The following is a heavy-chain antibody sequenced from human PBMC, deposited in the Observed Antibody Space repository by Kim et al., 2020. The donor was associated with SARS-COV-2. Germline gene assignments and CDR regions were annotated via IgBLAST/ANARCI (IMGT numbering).Heavy chain of an antibody. CDR3: ARQRGGSYSEDY. V-gene: IGHV4-39*01. D-gene: IGHD1-26*01. J-gene: IGHJ4*02. Sequence: SETLSLTCTVSGGSISSSSYYWGWIRQPPGKGLEWIGSIYYSGSTYYNPSLKSRVTISVDTSKNQFSLKLSSVTAADTAVYYCARQRGGSYSEDYWGQGTLVTVSS. CDR1: GGSISSSSYY. CDR2: IYYSGST.